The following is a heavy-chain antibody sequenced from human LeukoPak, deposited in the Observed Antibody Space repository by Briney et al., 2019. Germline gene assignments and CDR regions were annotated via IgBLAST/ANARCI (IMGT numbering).Heavy chain of an antibody. CDR3: ARHTSPYSSGWYGRAKDY. CDR2: IYPGDSDT. CDR1: GYSFTSYW. D-gene: IGHD6-19*01. J-gene: IGHJ4*02. V-gene: IGHV5-51*01. Sequence: GESLKISCKGSGYSFTSYWIGWVRQMPGKGLELMGIIYPGDSDTRYSPSFQGQVTISADKSISTAYLQWSSLKASDTAMYYCARHTSPYSSGWYGRAKDYWGQGTLVTVSS.